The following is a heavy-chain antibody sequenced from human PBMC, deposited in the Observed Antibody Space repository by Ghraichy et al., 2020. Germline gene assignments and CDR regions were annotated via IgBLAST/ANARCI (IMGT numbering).Heavy chain of an antibody. J-gene: IGHJ6*02. D-gene: IGHD5-24*01. V-gene: IGHV4-4*09. CDR3: ARHWGGYNNKAYYYYGMDV. CDR2: IYTSGST. Sequence: PETLSLTCTVSGGSISSYYWSWIRQPPGKGLEWIGYIYTSGSTNYNPSLKSRVTISVDTSKNQFSLKLSSVTAADTAVYYCARHWGGYNNKAYYYYGMDVWGQGTTVTVSS. CDR1: GGSISSYY.